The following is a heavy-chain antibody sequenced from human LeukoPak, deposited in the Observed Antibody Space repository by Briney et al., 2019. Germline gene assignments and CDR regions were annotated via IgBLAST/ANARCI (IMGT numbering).Heavy chain of an antibody. CDR1: GDIFNKYS. CDR3: STRPTIWKETTGFAES. Sequence: SVTVSCKASGDIFNKYSIRWVRQAPGQGLEWMGRIIPIFGVTKYAQKFQGRVTITADESTTTGYMELNNLRSEDTAIYYCSTRPTIWKETTGFAESWGQGTLVIVSS. J-gene: IGHJ5*02. V-gene: IGHV1-69*02. CDR2: IIPIFGVT. D-gene: IGHD1/OR15-1a*01.